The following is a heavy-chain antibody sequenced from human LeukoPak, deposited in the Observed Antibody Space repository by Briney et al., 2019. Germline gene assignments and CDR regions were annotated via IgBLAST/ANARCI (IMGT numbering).Heavy chain of an antibody. CDR2: INHSGST. V-gene: IGHV4-34*01. J-gene: IGHJ4*02. Sequence: GSLRLSCAASEFTFSGYSMNWVRQPPGKGLEWIGEINHSGSTNYNPSLKSRVTISVDTSKNQFSLKLSSVTAADTAVYYCARGGGRYWGQGTLVTVSS. CDR3: ARGGGRY. CDR1: EFTFSGYS. D-gene: IGHD1-26*01.